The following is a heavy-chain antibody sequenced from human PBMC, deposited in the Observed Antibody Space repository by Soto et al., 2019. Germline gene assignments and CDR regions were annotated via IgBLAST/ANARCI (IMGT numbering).Heavy chain of an antibody. J-gene: IGHJ6*02. CDR2: TGSVST. Sequence: QPGGSLRLSCAGSGFSLSNYPMSWVRQAAGKGLEWVSTTGSVSTHHADSVKGRFTISRDNSKNTLYLQMNSLRAEDTAVYYCAKSGYQLPPNYYYYSLDVWGQGTTVTVSS. V-gene: IGHV3-23*01. CDR1: GFSLSNYP. D-gene: IGHD2-2*01. CDR3: AKSGYQLPPNYYYYSLDV.